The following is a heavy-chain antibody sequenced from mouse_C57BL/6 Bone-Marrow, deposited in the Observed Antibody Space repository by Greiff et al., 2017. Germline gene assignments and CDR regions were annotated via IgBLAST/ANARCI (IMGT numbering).Heavy chain of an antibody. CDR1: GYTFTDYY. Sequence: VQLQESGAELVGPGASVKLSCKASGYTFTDYYINWVKQRPGQGLEWIARIYPGSGNTYYNEKFKGKATLTAEKSSSTAYMQLSSLTSEDSAVYVCARGTGYFDYWGQGTTLTVSS. D-gene: IGHD3-3*01. CDR3: ARGTGYFDY. J-gene: IGHJ2*01. CDR2: IYPGSGNT. V-gene: IGHV1-76*01.